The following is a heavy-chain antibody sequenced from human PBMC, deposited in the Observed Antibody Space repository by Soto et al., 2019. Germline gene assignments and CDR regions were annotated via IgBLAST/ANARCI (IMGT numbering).Heavy chain of an antibody. J-gene: IGHJ2*01. CDR2: IYRGSP. D-gene: IGHD7-27*01. V-gene: IGHV4-61*01. CDR1: GGSVSSGTYY. CDR3: SRDQALGAGDFAL. Sequence: QVQLQESGPGQVKPSETLFLTCTVSGGSVSSGTYYWSWIRQPAGKGLECMGYIYRGSPNYNPSLESRATISVDTSRTQFSLMLSSVSAADTAVYYCSRDQALGAGDFALWGRGTLVTVSS.